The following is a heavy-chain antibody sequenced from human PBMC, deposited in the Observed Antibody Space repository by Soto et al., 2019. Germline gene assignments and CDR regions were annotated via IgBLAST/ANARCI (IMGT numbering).Heavy chain of an antibody. V-gene: IGHV1-3*01. CDR3: ASAYCSSTSCYDRYWFDP. CDR1: GYTFTMYA. Sequence: ASVKVSFKASGYTFTMYAMHCVPQAPVQRLEWMGCINAGNGNTKYSQKFQGRVTITRDTSASTAYMELSSLRSEDTAVYYCASAYCSSTSCYDRYWFDPWGQGTLVTVSS. CDR2: INAGNGNT. D-gene: IGHD2-2*01. J-gene: IGHJ5*02.